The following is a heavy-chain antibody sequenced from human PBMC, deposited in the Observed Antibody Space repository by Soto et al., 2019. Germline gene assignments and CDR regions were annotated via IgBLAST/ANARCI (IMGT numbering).Heavy chain of an antibody. J-gene: IGHJ6*02. CDR2: IRGFIPYT. V-gene: IGHV3-21*01. CDR1: GFTFRTYT. Sequence: PGGSLRLSCISPGFTFRTYTMNWVRQALGKGLEWVSGIRGFIPYTFYEESVKGRFTISRDNAKNSLYLQMDSLRAEDTAVYYCARDRGYDAHDYYYNAMDVWGQGTTVTVS. D-gene: IGHD3-10*01. CDR3: ARDRGYDAHDYYYNAMDV.